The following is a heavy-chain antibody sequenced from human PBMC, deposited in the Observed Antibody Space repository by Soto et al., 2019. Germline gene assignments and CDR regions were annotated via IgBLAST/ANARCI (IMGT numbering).Heavy chain of an antibody. CDR3: ARDRDYYDSSGYYYVYYGMDV. D-gene: IGHD3-22*01. CDR2: INPSGGST. J-gene: IGHJ6*02. CDR1: GYTFTSYY. Sequence: ASVKVSCKASGYTFTSYYMHWVRQAPGQGLEWMGIINPSGGSTSYAQKFQGRVTMTRDTSTSTVYMELSSLRSEDTAVYYCARDRDYYDSSGYYYVYYGMDVWGQGTTVTVSS. V-gene: IGHV1-46*01.